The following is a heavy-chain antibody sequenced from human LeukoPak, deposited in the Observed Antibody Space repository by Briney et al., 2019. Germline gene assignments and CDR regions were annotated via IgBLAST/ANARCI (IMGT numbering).Heavy chain of an antibody. V-gene: IGHV4-59*08. CDR2: IYFSGRT. CDR3: ARHKPTGSYPLEL. J-gene: IGHJ4*02. Sequence: SETLSHTCTVSGGSISSYYWSWLRQSPGKGLEWIGHIYFSGRTTYNPSLGSRLTISADTSTSQLSLKLSSVTAADTAVYYCARHKPTGSYPLELWGQGTLVTVSS. CDR1: GGSISSYY. D-gene: IGHD3-10*01.